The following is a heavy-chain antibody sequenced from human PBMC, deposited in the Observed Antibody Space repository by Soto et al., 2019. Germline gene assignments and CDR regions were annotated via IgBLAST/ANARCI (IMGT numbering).Heavy chain of an antibody. CDR2: ISAYNGNT. V-gene: IGHV1-18*01. CDR1: GYTFTSYG. J-gene: IGHJ5*02. Sequence: GASVKVSCKASGYTFTSYGISWVRQAPGQGLEWMGWISAYNGNTNYAQKLQGRVTMTTDTSTSTAYMELRSLRSDDTAVYYCAISEGSSWYEGFDPWGQGTLVTVSS. CDR3: AISEGSSWYEGFDP. D-gene: IGHD6-13*01.